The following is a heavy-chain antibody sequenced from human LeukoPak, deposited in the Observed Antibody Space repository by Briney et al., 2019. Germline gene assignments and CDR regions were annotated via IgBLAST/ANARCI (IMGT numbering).Heavy chain of an antibody. D-gene: IGHD6-13*01. CDR1: GFTFSDYW. Sequence: GGSLRLSCAASGFTFSDYWTSWVRQAPGKGLEWVANIKQDGSEKYYVDSVKGRFTISRDNAKNSLYLQMNSLRAEDTAVYYCAREMYSSSWYRAFDIWGQGTMVTVSS. CDR2: IKQDGSEK. J-gene: IGHJ3*02. CDR3: AREMYSSSWYRAFDI. V-gene: IGHV3-7*01.